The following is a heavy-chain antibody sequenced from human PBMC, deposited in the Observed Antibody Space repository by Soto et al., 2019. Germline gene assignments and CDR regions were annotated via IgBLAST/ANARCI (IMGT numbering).Heavy chain of an antibody. V-gene: IGHV3-30*18. Sequence: GGSLRLSCAASGFTFSSYGMHWVRQAPGKGLEWVAVISYDGSNKYYADSVKGRFTISRDNSKNTLYLQMNSLRAEDTAVYYCAKGIKKYKPAPWIAARPDCYYYYYMDVWGKGTTVNVSS. CDR1: GFTFSSYG. CDR3: AKGIKKYKPAPWIAARPDCYYYYYMDV. D-gene: IGHD6-6*01. CDR2: ISYDGSNK. J-gene: IGHJ6*03.